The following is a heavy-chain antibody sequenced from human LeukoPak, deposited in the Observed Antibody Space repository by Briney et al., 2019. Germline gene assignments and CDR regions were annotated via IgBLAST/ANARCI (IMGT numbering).Heavy chain of an antibody. CDR1: GYTLIELS. Sequence: ASVKVSCKVSGYTLIELSMHWVRQAPGKGLEWMGGFDPEDGETIYAQKFQGRVTMTEDTSTDTAYMELSSLRSEDTAVYYCATAITMVRVYWFDPWGQGTLVTVSS. J-gene: IGHJ5*02. CDR2: FDPEDGET. CDR3: ATAITMVRVYWFDP. V-gene: IGHV1-24*01. D-gene: IGHD3-10*01.